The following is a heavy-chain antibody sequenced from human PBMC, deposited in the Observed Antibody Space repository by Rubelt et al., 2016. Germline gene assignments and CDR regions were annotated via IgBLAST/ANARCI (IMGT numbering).Heavy chain of an antibody. Sequence: EVQLLESGGGLVQPGGSLRLSCAASGVTFSSYAMSWVRQAPGKGLEWVSGISGSGGSTYYADSVKGRFTISRDNSKNTLYVQMYSLRAEDTAVYYCAKILGIPVAGPFWGQGTLVTVSS. D-gene: IGHD6-19*01. V-gene: IGHV3-23*01. CDR2: ISGSGGST. CDR1: GVTFSSYA. J-gene: IGHJ4*02. CDR3: AKILGIPVAGPF.